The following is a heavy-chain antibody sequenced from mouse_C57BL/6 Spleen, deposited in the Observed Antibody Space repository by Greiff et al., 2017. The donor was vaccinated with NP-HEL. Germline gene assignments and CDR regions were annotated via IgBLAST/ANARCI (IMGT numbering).Heavy chain of an antibody. CDR3: AREGVYYGTPYYAMDY. Sequence: QVQLKESGPGLVQPSQSLSITCTVSGFSLTSYGVHWVRQSPGKGLEWLGVIWSGGSTDYNAAFISRLSISKDNSKSQVFFKMNSLQADDTAIYYCAREGVYYGTPYYAMDYWGQGTSVTVSS. J-gene: IGHJ4*01. CDR2: IWSGGST. CDR1: GFSLTSYG. D-gene: IGHD1-1*01. V-gene: IGHV2-2*01.